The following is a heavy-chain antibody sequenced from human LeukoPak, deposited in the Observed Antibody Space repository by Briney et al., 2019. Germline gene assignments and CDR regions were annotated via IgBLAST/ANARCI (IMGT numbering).Heavy chain of an antibody. CDR1: GGSFSGYY. D-gene: IGHD1-1*01. Sequence: SETLSLTCAVYGGSFSGYYWSWIRQPPGKGLEWIGEINHSGSTNYNPSLESRVTISVDTSKNQFSLKLASVTAADTAIYYCAKGAGGFNYYNWFDPWGQGTLVTVSS. V-gene: IGHV4-34*01. J-gene: IGHJ5*02. CDR3: AKGAGGFNYYNWFDP. CDR2: INHSGST.